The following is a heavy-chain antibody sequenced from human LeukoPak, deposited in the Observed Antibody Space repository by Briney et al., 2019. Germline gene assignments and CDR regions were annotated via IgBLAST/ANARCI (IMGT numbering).Heavy chain of an antibody. D-gene: IGHD6-13*01. CDR1: GGTFSSYA. V-gene: IGHV1-69*05. CDR3: AREGIAAAGTFYYYYMDV. J-gene: IGHJ6*03. Sequence: ASVKVSCKASGGTFSSYAISWVRQAPGQGLEWMGRIIPIFGTANYAQKFQGRVTITTDESTSTAYMELRSLRSEDTAVYYCAREGIAAAGTFYYYYMDVWGKGTTVTVSS. CDR2: IIPIFGTA.